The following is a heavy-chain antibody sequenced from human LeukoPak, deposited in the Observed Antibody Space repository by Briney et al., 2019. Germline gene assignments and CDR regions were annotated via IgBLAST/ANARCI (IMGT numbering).Heavy chain of an antibody. CDR2: ISYIGST. D-gene: IGHD4-17*01. CDR3: ARDLVTVTKGFDI. V-gene: IGHV4-59*11. CDR1: DDSFSSHY. Sequence: PSETLSLTCAVSDDSFSSHYWTWIRQPPGKGLEWIGYISYIGSTNYNPSLKSRVIISIDTSRNQFSLRLSSRTAADTAVYYCARDLVTVTKGFDIWGQGTMVSVSS. J-gene: IGHJ3*02.